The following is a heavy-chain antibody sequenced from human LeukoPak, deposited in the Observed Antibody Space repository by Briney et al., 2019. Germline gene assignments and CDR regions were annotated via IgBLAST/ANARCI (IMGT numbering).Heavy chain of an antibody. CDR1: SXXY. Sequence: SXXYXGWIRQXPXXGLEWIGNIFYSGSTYYSPSLKSRITISLDTSRNQFSLKLNSVTAADTAVYXXXXXXXXXXXXXXXAXXHWGQGTLVTVSS. J-gene: IGHJ1*01. CDR2: IFYSGST. V-gene: IGHV4-39*07. CDR3: XXXXXXXXXXXXXAXXH.